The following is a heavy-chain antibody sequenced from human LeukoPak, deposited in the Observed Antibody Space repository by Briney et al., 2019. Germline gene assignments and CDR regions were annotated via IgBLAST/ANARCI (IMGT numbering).Heavy chain of an antibody. J-gene: IGHJ4*02. CDR1: GFTFSNYW. CDR3: ARTMTGGYFDY. V-gene: IGHV3-74*01. Sequence: PGGSLRLSCAASGFTFSNYWMHWVRHAPGKGLVWVSRINSDGSDTTYADSVKGRFTISRDNAKNTLYLQMNSLRAEDTAVYYCARTMTGGYFDYWGQGTLVTVSS. D-gene: IGHD1-14*01. CDR2: INSDGSDT.